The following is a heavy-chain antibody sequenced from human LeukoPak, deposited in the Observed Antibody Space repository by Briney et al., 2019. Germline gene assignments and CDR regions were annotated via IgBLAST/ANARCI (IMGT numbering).Heavy chain of an antibody. V-gene: IGHV4-38-2*02. CDR2: IYHSGST. Sequence: PSETLSLTCTVSGYSISSGYYWGWIRQPPGKGLEWIGSIYHSGSTYYNPSLKSRVTISVDTSENQFSLKLSSVTAADTAVYYCARVHRWELRGDNWFDPWGQGTLVTVSS. J-gene: IGHJ5*02. D-gene: IGHD1-26*01. CDR3: ARVHRWELRGDNWFDP. CDR1: GYSISSGYY.